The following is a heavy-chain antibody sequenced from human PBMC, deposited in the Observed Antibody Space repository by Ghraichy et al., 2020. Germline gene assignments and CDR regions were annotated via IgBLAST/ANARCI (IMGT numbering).Heavy chain of an antibody. Sequence: ASVKVSCKASGYTFIGYYMHWVRQAPGQGLEWMGWINPNSGDTNYAQKFQGWVTMTRDTSISTAYMELSRLTSDDTAVYYCATPRGNGDYYSFDYWGQGTLVTVSS. J-gene: IGHJ4*02. D-gene: IGHD2-21*02. CDR3: ATPRGNGDYYSFDY. CDR2: INPNSGDT. V-gene: IGHV1-2*04. CDR1: GYTFIGYY.